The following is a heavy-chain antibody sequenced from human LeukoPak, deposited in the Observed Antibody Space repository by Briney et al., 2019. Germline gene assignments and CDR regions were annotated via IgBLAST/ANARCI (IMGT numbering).Heavy chain of an antibody. V-gene: IGHV3-48*03. Sequence: GGSLRLSCAASGFTFSSYEMNWVRQSPGKGLEWVSYISSSGSTIYYADSVKGRLTISRDNAKNSLYLQMNSLRAEDTAVYYCAELGITMIGGVWGKGTTVTISS. J-gene: IGHJ6*04. CDR2: ISSSGSTI. D-gene: IGHD3-10*02. CDR3: AELGITMIGGV. CDR1: GFTFSSYE.